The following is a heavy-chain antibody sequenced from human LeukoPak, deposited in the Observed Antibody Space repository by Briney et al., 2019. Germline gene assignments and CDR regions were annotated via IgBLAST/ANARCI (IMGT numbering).Heavy chain of an antibody. CDR1: GFTFTSHA. J-gene: IGHJ6*02. D-gene: IGHD2/OR15-2a*01. V-gene: IGHV3-23*01. CDR2: ISQDGRET. Sequence: GGSLKLSCVASGFTFTSHAMGWVRQAAGKGPEWVSSISQDGRETFYADSVRGRFTMSRDNSKNTLYLQMNSLRGDDTALYYCAQSKYRNDDYYYGMDVWGQGTTVTVSS. CDR3: AQSKYRNDDYYYGMDV.